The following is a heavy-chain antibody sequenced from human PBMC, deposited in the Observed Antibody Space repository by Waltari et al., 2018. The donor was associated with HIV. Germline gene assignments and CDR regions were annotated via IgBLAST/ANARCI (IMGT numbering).Heavy chain of an antibody. J-gene: IGHJ4*02. CDR2: INVGSVQT. Sequence: QVQLVQSGAEVKKPGASVTVSCVTSGFNFNNYAIHWMRQPPEDGLEWMGSINVGSVQTRYSQMFQDRVTFTRDTSETTIFMELKSLEYEDTALYFCARGTDWVVDVFEYWGQGTLVTVSS. V-gene: IGHV1-3*01. D-gene: IGHD2-15*01. CDR1: GFNFNNYA. CDR3: ARGTDWVVDVFEY.